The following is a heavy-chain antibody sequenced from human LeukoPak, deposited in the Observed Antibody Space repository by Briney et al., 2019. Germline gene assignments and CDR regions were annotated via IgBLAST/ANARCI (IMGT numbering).Heavy chain of an antibody. D-gene: IGHD4-23*01. Sequence: TGGSLRLSCEASGLTFRTYAMHWVRQAPGKGLERLTVISYDGNKKQYADSVKGRFTISRDNSKNTLYLQMNSLRAEDTAVYYCARGARKGDDYGGFFDYWGQGTLVTVSS. V-gene: IGHV3-30*04. J-gene: IGHJ4*02. CDR3: ARGARKGDDYGGFFDY. CDR1: GLTFRTYA. CDR2: ISYDGNKK.